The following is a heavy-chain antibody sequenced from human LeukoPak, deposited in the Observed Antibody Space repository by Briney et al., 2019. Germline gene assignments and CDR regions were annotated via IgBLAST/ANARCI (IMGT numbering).Heavy chain of an antibody. CDR2: ISWNSGSI. V-gene: IGHV3-9*01. J-gene: IGHJ6*02. CDR3: ARLEDSSSPKYYYYYGMDV. Sequence: GRSLRLSCAASGFTFDDYAMPWVRQAPGKGLEWVSGISWNSGSIGYADSVKGRFTISRDNAKNSLYLQMNSLRAEDTALYYCARLEDSSSPKYYYYYGMDVWGQGTTVTVSS. CDR1: GFTFDDYA. D-gene: IGHD6-6*01.